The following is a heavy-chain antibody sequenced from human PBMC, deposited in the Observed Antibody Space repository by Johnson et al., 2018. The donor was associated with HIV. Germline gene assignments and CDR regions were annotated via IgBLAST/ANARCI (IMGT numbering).Heavy chain of an antibody. J-gene: IGHJ3*02. D-gene: IGHD3-3*01. V-gene: IGHV3-7*01. CDR2: IKQAGSEK. CDR3: AKDLGERECEEWASDDYDLGRDLPCLDPRGVVGTFDI. Sequence: VQLVESGGGLVQPGGSLRLSCVVSGFTFSNSWMIWVRQAPGKGLEWVANIKQAGSEKYYADSVKGRFTISRDNSKGTLYLQMDGLRPSATALYYCAKDLGERECEEWASDDYDLGRDLPCLDPRGVVGTFDIGGQGTMVTVSS. CDR1: GFTFSNSW.